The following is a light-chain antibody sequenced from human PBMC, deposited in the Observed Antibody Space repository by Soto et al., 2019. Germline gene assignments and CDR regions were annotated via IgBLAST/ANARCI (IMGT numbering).Light chain of an antibody. CDR1: SSDVGGYNY. J-gene: IGLJ2*01. CDR3: SSYSSSSTA. Sequence: QSALTQPASVSGSPGQSITISCTGTSSDVGGYNYVSWYQQYPGKAPKLMIYEVSNRPSGVSNRFSGSKSGNTASLTISGLQAEDEADYYCSSYSSSSTAFSGGTKLTVL. CDR2: EVS. V-gene: IGLV2-14*01.